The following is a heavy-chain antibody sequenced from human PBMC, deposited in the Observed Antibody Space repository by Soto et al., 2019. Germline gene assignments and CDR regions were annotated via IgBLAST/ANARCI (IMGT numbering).Heavy chain of an antibody. J-gene: IGHJ3*01. CDR3: ARAGGVNYDVFDF. D-gene: IGHD3-16*01. V-gene: IGHV1-2*04. CDR2: INSNSGGT. CDR1: GYTFSCYY. Sequence: ASVKVSCKASGYTFSCYYMHWVRQAPGQGLEWMGWINSNSGGTNYAQKFQGWVTMTRDTSISTAYMELSRLKSDDTAVYYCARAGGVNYDVFDFGGKGKMVPVS.